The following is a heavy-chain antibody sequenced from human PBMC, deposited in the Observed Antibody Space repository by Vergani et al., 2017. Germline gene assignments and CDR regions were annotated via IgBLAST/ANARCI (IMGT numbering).Heavy chain of an antibody. CDR2: INSDGSST. CDR1: GFTFSSYW. J-gene: IGHJ3*02. V-gene: IGHV3-74*02. CDR3: ARPNLEMATIGYDAFDI. Sequence: EVQLLESGGGLVQPGGSLRLSCAASGFTFSSYWMHWVRQAPGKGLVWVSRINSDGSSTSYADSVKGRFTISRDNAKNTLYLQMNSLRAEDTAVYYCARPNLEMATIGYDAFDIWGQGTMVTVSS. D-gene: IGHD5-24*01.